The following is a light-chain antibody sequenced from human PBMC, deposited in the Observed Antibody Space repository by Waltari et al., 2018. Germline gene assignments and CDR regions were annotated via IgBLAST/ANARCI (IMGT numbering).Light chain of an antibody. CDR1: QSVSRF. CDR2: GAS. CDR3: QKYDRLPAT. J-gene: IGKJ1*01. Sequence: SCRASQSVSRFLAWYQHKPGQAPRLLIYGASTRATGIPDRFSGSGSGTDFSLTISRLEPEDFAVYYCQKYDRLPATFGQGTKVEIK. V-gene: IGKV3-20*01.